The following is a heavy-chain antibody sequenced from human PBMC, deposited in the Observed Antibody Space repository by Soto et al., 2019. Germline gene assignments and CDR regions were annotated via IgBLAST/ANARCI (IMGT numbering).Heavy chain of an antibody. V-gene: IGHV5-51*01. D-gene: IGHD5-12*01. Sequence: GESLKISCKGSGYSFTIYWIGWVRQMPGKGLEWMGIIYPGDSDTRYSPSFQGQVTISADKSISTAYLQWSSLKASDTAMYYCARGRDGYNYYYYGMDVWGQGTTVTVSS. CDR1: GYSFTIYW. CDR3: ARGRDGYNYYYYGMDV. CDR2: IYPGDSDT. J-gene: IGHJ6*02.